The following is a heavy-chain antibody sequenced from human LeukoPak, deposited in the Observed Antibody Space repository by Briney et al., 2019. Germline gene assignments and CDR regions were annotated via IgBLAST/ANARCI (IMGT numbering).Heavy chain of an antibody. CDR1: GYIFTSYY. D-gene: IGHD3-16*01. J-gene: IGHJ4*02. CDR3: VREYHGGYFDF. CDR2: VYPSAGTS. Sequence: ASVKVSCKASGYIFTSYYMHCVRQAPGQGLEWLCVVYPSAGTSDPAQRFRARITLSDDTSTSTAYMELRSLKSEDTAIYFCVREYHGGYFDFWGQGTLVTVSS. V-gene: IGHV1-46*03.